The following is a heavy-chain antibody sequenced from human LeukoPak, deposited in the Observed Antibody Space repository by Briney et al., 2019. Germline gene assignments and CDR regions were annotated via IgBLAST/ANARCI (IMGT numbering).Heavy chain of an antibody. CDR2: ISYSGGT. V-gene: IGHV4-59*08. CDR1: GGSISGYY. CDR3: VRGYSGYPYYLDY. Sequence: SGTLSLTCTVSGGSISGYYWTWIRQPPGKGLEWIGYISYSGGTSSHPSLKSRVTISLDTSKNQFSLKLTSVTAADTAVYYCVRGYSGYPYYLDYWGQGTLVTVSS. J-gene: IGHJ4*02. D-gene: IGHD5-12*01.